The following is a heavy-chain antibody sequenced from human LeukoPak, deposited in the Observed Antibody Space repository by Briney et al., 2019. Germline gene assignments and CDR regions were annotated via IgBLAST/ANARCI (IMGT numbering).Heavy chain of an antibody. V-gene: IGHV4-39*01. CDR3: ARGRTRSPIWSGLLRLPAYFDY. D-gene: IGHD3-3*01. CDR1: GGSISSSSYY. CDR2: IYYSGST. Sequence: PSETLSLTCTVSGGSISSSSYYWGWIRQPPGKGLEWIGSIYYSGSTYYNPSLKSRVTISVDTSKNQFSLKLSSVTAADTAVYYCARGRTRSPIWSGLLRLPAYFDYWGQGTLVTVSS. J-gene: IGHJ4*02.